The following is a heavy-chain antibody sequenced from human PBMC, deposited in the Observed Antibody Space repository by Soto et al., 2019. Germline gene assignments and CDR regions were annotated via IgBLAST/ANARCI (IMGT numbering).Heavy chain of an antibody. CDR2: IYYSGST. CDR1: GGSISSYY. CDR3: ARSRGDYGGIDY. J-gene: IGHJ4*02. V-gene: IGHV4-59*08. Sequence: QVQLQESGPGLVKPSETLSLTCTVSGGSISSYYWSWIRQPPGKGLEWIGYIYYSGSTNYNPSLKSRVTISVDTSKNQFSLKLSSVTAADTAVYYCARSRGDYGGIDYWGQGTLVTVSS. D-gene: IGHD4-17*01.